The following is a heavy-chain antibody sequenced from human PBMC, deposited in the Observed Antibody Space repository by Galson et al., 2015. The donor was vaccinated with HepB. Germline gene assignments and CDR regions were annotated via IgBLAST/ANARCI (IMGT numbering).Heavy chain of an antibody. V-gene: IGHV3-21*01. Sequence: SLRLSCAASGFTFSSYSMNWVRRAPGKGLEWVSSISSSSSYIYYADSVKGRFTISRDNAKNSLYLQMNSLRAEDTAVYYCARAGRGYSSSWYDYWGQGTLVTVSS. J-gene: IGHJ4*02. CDR1: GFTFSSYS. D-gene: IGHD6-13*01. CDR2: ISSSSSYI. CDR3: ARAGRGYSSSWYDY.